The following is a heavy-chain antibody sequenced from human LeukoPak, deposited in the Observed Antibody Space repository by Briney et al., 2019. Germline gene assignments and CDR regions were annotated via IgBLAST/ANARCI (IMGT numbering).Heavy chain of an antibody. Sequence: PGGSLRLSCAASGFTFSSYAMSWVRQAPGKGLEWVSAISGSGGSTYYADSVKGRFTISRDNSKNTLYLQMNSLRAEDTAVYYCAKDLAGYYYGSVPLCAFDIWGQGTMVTVSS. J-gene: IGHJ3*02. CDR3: AKDLAGYYYGSVPLCAFDI. D-gene: IGHD3-10*01. CDR1: GFTFSSYA. V-gene: IGHV3-23*01. CDR2: ISGSGGST.